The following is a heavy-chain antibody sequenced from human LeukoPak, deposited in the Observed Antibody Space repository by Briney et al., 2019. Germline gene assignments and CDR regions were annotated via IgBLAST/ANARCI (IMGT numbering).Heavy chain of an antibody. CDR2: ISCYNGDT. CDR3: ARDPSNTSGWYQYFDA. D-gene: IGHD6-19*01. V-gene: IGHV1-18*01. CDR1: GYTFTHHG. J-gene: IGHJ2*01. Sequence: ASVKVSCKASGYTFTHHGIAWIRQAPGQGLEWLGWISCYNGDTIYAQKFQGRVTLTTEKSTSTVYMELGGLTSDDTAVYYCARDPSNTSGWYQYFDAWGRGTLVSVSS.